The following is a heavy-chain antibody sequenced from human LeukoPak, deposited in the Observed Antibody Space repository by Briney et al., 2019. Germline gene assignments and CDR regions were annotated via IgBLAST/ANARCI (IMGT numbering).Heavy chain of an antibody. Sequence: GGSLRLSCAASGFTVSSNYMSWVRQASGKGLEWVSVIYSGGSTYYADSVKGRFTISRDNSKNTLYLQMNSLRAEDTAVYYCATAGYPGDRDYWGQGTLVTVSS. CDR2: IYSGGST. CDR1: GFTVSSNY. J-gene: IGHJ4*02. D-gene: IGHD7-27*01. CDR3: ATAGYPGDRDY. V-gene: IGHV3-53*01.